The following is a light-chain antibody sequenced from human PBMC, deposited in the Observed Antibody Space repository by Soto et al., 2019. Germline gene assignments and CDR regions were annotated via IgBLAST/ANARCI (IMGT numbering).Light chain of an antibody. V-gene: IGLV2-8*01. Sequence: QSALTQPPSASGSPGQSVTISCTGTSSDVGGYNYVSWYQQHPGKAPKLMIYEVSKRPSGVPDRFSGSKSGNTASLTVSGLQAEDEADYYCSSYAGSNNVVFGGGTKVT. CDR1: SSDVGGYNY. CDR3: SSYAGSNNVV. CDR2: EVS. J-gene: IGLJ2*01.